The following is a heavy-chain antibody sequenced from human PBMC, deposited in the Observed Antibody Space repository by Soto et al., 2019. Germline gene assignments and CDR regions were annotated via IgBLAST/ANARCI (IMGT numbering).Heavy chain of an antibody. CDR3: EAFTRTPASF. CDR1: GYTFTDYF. Sequence: ASVRVSGNASGYTFTDYFMHWVRQAPGQGLEWMGWINPNTGGTNYAQKFQGRVTMTRDTSIRTAYMELSRLTSDDTAVYYCEAFTRTPASFWGQGTLATVSS. CDR2: INPNTGGT. V-gene: IGHV1-2*02. D-gene: IGHD2-2*01. J-gene: IGHJ4*02.